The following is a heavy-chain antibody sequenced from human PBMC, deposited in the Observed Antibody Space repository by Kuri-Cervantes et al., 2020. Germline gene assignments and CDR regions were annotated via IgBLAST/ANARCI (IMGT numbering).Heavy chain of an antibody. CDR3: ARVRLVRAPFDI. CDR2: ISYDGSNK. D-gene: IGHD6-13*01. CDR1: GFTFSSYA. J-gene: IGHJ3*02. Sequence: GGSLRLSCAASGFTFSSYAMHWVRQAPGKGLEWVAVISYDGSNKFYADSVKGRFTISRDNSKNTLYLQMNSLRAEDTAVYYCARVRLVRAPFDIWGQGTVVTVSS. V-gene: IGHV3-30*03.